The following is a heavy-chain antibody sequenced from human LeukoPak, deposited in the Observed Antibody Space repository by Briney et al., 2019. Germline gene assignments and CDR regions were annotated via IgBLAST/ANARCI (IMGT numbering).Heavy chain of an antibody. D-gene: IGHD3-10*01. CDR3: AKDLRGAFDY. CDR2: INNSGGRT. J-gene: IGHJ4*02. Sequence: PGGSLRLSCAASGFTFSSYALTWVRQAPGKGLEWVSAINNSGGRTYYADSVKGRFTISRDNSKNTLSLQMNSLRAEDTAVYYCAKDLRGAFDYWGQGTLVTVSS. CDR1: GFTFSSYA. V-gene: IGHV3-23*01.